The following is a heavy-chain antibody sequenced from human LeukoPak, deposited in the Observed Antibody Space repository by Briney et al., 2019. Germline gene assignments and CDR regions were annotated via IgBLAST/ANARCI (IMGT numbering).Heavy chain of an antibody. CDR2: IYYSGSS. CDR3: AREDYSGSESYYRFIDN. CDR1: GGSISSGDYY. D-gene: IGHD3-10*01. J-gene: IGHJ4*02. Sequence: SETLSLTCTVSGGSISSGDYYWSWIRQPPGKGLEWIGYIYYSGSSYYNPSLKSRVSISLDTSKNQFSLKLDSVTAADTAVYYCAREDYSGSESYYRFIDNWGQGILVTVSS. V-gene: IGHV4-30-4*01.